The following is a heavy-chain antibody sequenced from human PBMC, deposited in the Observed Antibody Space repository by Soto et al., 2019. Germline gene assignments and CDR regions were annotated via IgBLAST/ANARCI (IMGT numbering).Heavy chain of an antibody. D-gene: IGHD2-2*01. Sequence: GASVKVSCKASGGTFSSYAISWVRQAPGQGLEWMGGIIPIFGTANYAQKFQGRVTITADESTSTAYMELSSLRSEDTAVYYCARDVVTGCSSTSCAHPYYYYGMDVWGQGTTVTVSS. J-gene: IGHJ6*02. CDR2: IIPIFGTA. CDR1: GGTFSSYA. V-gene: IGHV1-69*13. CDR3: ARDVVTGCSSTSCAHPYYYYGMDV.